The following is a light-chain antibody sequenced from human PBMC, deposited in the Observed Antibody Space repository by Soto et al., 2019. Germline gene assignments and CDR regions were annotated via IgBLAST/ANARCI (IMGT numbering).Light chain of an antibody. V-gene: IGKV3-11*01. CDR2: DIS. J-gene: IGKJ2*01. CDR3: QQRSSWPRNT. Sequence: EIVLTQFPATLSLSPGARATLSCRASQSVPTYLAWYQHKPGQAPRLLIYDISNRAPCIPARFSASGSGTDFTLTINSLEPEDSATYYCQQRSSWPRNTFGQGTKLEIK. CDR1: QSVPTY.